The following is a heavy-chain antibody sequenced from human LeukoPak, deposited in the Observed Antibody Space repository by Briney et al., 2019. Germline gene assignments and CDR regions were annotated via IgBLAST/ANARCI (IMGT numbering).Heavy chain of an antibody. J-gene: IGHJ4*02. V-gene: IGHV1-69*05. D-gene: IGHD3-22*01. CDR1: GGTFSSYA. CDR3: ARVADDSSGYYYFDY. CDR2: IIPIFGTA. Sequence: SVKVSCKASGGTFSSYAISWVRQAPGQGLEWMGGIIPIFGTANYAQIFQGRVTITTDESTRTAYMELSSLRSEDTAVYYCARVADDSSGYYYFDYWGQGTLVTGSS.